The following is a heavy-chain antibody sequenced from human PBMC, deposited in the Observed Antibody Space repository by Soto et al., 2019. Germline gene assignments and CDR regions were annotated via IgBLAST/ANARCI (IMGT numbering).Heavy chain of an antibody. V-gene: IGHV1-69*12. CDR2: IIPMFGTA. CDR1: GGTFSTYA. J-gene: IGHJ4*02. D-gene: IGHD5-18*01. Sequence: QVQLVQSGAEVKKPESSVKVSCKAPGGTFSTYAISWVRQAPGQGLEWMGGIIPMFGTANYAQRFQDRVTITAEESTTTVYMELSSLRSEDTAVYFCASGIQLWLRRIHNGYSGWGQGTLVTVSS. CDR3: ASGIQLWLRRIHNGYSG.